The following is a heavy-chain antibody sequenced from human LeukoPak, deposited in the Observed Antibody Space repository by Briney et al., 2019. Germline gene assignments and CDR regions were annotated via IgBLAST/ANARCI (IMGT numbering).Heavy chain of an antibody. CDR2: INWNGGST. J-gene: IGHJ2*01. D-gene: IGHD2-15*01. V-gene: IGHV3-20*04. CDR1: GFTFDDYG. Sequence: GGSLRLSCAASGFTFDDYGMSWVRQAPGKGLEWVSGINWNGGSTGYADSVKDRFTISRDNAKNSLYLQMNSLRAEDTALYYCARDILSGLTKYFDLWGRGALVAVSS. CDR3: ARDILSGLTKYFDL.